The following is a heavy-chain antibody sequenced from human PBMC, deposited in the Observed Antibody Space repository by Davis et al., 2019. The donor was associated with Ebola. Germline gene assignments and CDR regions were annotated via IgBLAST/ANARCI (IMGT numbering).Heavy chain of an antibody. CDR2: IYYSGTT. Sequence: SETLLTCTVSGDSMSDYYYNWIRQPPGRGLEWIGNIYYSGTTNLNPSLKSRVTISGDTSKNQFSLKLTSVTAADTAVYYCARGVEGILRPLDIWGQGTMVTVSS. CDR1: GDSMSDYY. D-gene: IGHD1-14*01. J-gene: IGHJ3*02. V-gene: IGHV4-59*01. CDR3: ARGVEGILRPLDI.